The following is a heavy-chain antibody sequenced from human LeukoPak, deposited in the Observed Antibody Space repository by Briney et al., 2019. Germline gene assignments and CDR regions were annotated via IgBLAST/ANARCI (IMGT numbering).Heavy chain of an antibody. CDR1: GFTFSSYS. V-gene: IGHV3-21*01. CDR3: ARHTSGRWYFDY. Sequence: GGSLRLSCAASGFTFSSYSMNWVRQAPGKGLEWVSSISSSSSYIYYADSVKGRFTIPRDNAKNSLYLQMNSLRAEDSAVYYCARHTSGRWYFDYWGQGTLVTVSS. J-gene: IGHJ4*02. D-gene: IGHD1-26*01. CDR2: ISSSSSYI.